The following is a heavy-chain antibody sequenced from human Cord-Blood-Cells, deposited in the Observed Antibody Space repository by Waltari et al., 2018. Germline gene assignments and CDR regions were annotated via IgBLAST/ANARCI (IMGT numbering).Heavy chain of an antibody. Sequence: QVQLQQWGAGLLKPSETLSLTCAGYGGSFSGYYWSWIRQPPGKGLESIGEINHSASTNYNPSLKSRVTISVDTSKNQFSLKLSSVTAADTAVYYCARGHTMVRGVKGSNWFDPWGQGTLVTVSS. J-gene: IGHJ5*02. CDR1: GGSFSGYY. CDR2: INHSAST. CDR3: ARGHTMVRGVKGSNWFDP. V-gene: IGHV4-34*01. D-gene: IGHD3-10*01.